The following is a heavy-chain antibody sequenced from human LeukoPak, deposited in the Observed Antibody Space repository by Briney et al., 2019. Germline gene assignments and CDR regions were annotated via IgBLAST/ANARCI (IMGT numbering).Heavy chain of an antibody. CDR2: IYSGGST. D-gene: IGHD2-2*01. Sequence: GGSLRLSCAASGFTVSSNYMSWVRQAPGKGLEWVSVIYSGGSTYYADSVKGRFTISRDNSKNTLYLQMNSLRAEDTAVYYCARDSRVWSSTQYYYYYYMAVWGKGTTVTVSS. V-gene: IGHV3-53*01. CDR3: ARDSRVWSSTQYYYYYYMAV. J-gene: IGHJ6*03. CDR1: GFTVSSNY.